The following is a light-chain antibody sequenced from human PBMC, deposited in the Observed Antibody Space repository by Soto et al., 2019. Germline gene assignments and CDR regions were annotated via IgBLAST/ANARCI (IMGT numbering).Light chain of an antibody. V-gene: IGKV3-20*01. CDR1: QSVAGNY. J-gene: IGKJ4*01. CDR3: QQYGNSPLT. CDR2: GAS. Sequence: IVLTQSPGTLSLSPGERATLSCRASQSVAGNYVAWYQQKPGQGPRLLIFGASIRGTGIPDRFSGSASGTDFTXTISRLEPEDFAVYFCQQYGNSPLTFGGGTKVEIK.